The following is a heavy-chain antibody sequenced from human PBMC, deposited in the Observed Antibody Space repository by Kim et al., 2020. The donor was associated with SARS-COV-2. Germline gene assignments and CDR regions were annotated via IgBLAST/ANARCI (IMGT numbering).Heavy chain of an antibody. CDR1: GFTFGDYA. J-gene: IGHJ6*02. CDR3: AKDMNGAAVPDPEDNPYYYYGMDV. CDR2: ISWNSGSI. V-gene: IGHV3-9*01. D-gene: IGHD6-13*01. Sequence: GGSLRLSCAASGFTFGDYAMHWVRQAPGKGLEWVSGISWNSGSIGYADSVKGRFTISRDNAKNSLYLQMNSLRAEDTALYYCAKDMNGAAVPDPEDNPYYYYGMDVWGQGTTVTVSS.